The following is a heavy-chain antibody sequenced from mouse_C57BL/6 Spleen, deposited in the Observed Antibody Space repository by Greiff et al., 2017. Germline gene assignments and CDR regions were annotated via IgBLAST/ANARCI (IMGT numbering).Heavy chain of an antibody. D-gene: IGHD1-1*01. CDR2: ISYDGSN. CDR1: GYSITSGYY. V-gene: IGHV3-6*01. J-gene: IGHJ4*01. Sequence: EVKLLESGPGLVKPSHSLSLTCSVTGYSITSGYYCNWIRQSPGNKLEWMGYISYDGSNNYNPSFNNSISITRYTSKNRFFLELNSVTTEDTPTCCCARDGITTVVAPCYAMDYWGQGTSVTVSS. CDR3: ARDGITTVVAPCYAMDY.